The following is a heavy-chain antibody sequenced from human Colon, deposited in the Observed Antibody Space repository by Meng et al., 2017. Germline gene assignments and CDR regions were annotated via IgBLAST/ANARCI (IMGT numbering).Heavy chain of an antibody. CDR1: GYTFTSSD. V-gene: IGHV1-8*01. CDR2: MNPNNGNT. Sequence: QVQQVHSGAEVRKYGVSVKVTCKASGYTFTSSDINWVRQATGRGLEWLGWMNPNNGNTGSAQKFQGRVSMTRDTSIGTAYMELSGLTSEDTAVYYCARTAMLDSWGQGTLVTVSS. J-gene: IGHJ5*01. CDR3: ARTAMLDS. D-gene: IGHD2-2*01.